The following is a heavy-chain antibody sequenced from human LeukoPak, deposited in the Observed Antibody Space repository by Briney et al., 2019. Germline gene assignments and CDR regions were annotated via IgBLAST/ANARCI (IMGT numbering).Heavy chain of an antibody. CDR2: INSDGSST. CDR1: GVTFSSYW. V-gene: IGHV3-74*01. J-gene: IGHJ4*02. Sequence: GGSLRLSCAASGVTFSSYWMHWVRQAPGKGLVWVSRINSDGSSTSYADSVKGRFIISRDDAKNTMYLQMNSLRAEATAVSYCAKDYYASSGYYGFDYWGQGTLVTVSS. D-gene: IGHD3-22*01. CDR3: AKDYYASSGYYGFDY.